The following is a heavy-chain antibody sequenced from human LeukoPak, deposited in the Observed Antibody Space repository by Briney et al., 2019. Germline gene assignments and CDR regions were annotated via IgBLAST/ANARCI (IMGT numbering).Heavy chain of an antibody. CDR1: GFTVSSNY. Sequence: GGSLRLSCAASGFTVSSNYMSWVRQAPGKGLEWVSVIYSGGSTYYADSVKGRFTISRDNSKNTLYLQMNSLRAEDTAVYYCANTNYYDSSGSTGGFYFDYWGQGTLVTVSS. CDR3: ANTNYYDSSGSTGGFYFDY. J-gene: IGHJ4*02. CDR2: IYSGGST. V-gene: IGHV3-53*01. D-gene: IGHD3-22*01.